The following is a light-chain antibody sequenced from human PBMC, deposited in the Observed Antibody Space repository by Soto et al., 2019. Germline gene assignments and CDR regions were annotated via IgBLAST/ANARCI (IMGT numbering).Light chain of an antibody. Sequence: EIVLTQSPATLSLSPGERATLSCRASQSITSSLVWYQQKPGQAPRLLIFDASNRATGTPARFSGGGSGTGFTLTIRSLEHEDFAVYYCQQRSTWPRTFGGGTKVEIK. CDR1: QSITSS. J-gene: IGKJ4*01. V-gene: IGKV3-11*01. CDR2: DAS. CDR3: QQRSTWPRT.